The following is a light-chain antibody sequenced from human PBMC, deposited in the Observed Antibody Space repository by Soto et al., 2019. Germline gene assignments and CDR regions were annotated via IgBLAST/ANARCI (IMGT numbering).Light chain of an antibody. V-gene: IGKV3-11*01. Sequence: EIVLTQSPDTLSLSPGERATLSCRASQSIRSERLAWYQQKPGQAPRLLIYDAPNRATGIPARFSGSGSGTDFTLTISSLEPEDFAVYYCQQRSNWPPITFGQGTRLEIK. CDR3: QQRSNWPPIT. CDR2: DAP. J-gene: IGKJ5*01. CDR1: QSIRSER.